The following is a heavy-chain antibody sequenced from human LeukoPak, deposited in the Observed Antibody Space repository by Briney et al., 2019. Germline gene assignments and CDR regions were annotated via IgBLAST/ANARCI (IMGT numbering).Heavy chain of an antibody. CDR3: ARDQDILTGYYNYYYYGMDV. J-gene: IGHJ6*02. V-gene: IGHV3-23*01. Sequence: GGSLRLSCAASGFIFSNYGMNWVRQAPGKGLEWVAAISASGSATSYADSVRGRFTISRDNSKSTTYLQMNSLRAEDTAVYYCARDQDILTGYYNYYYYGMDVWGQGTTVTVSS. D-gene: IGHD3-9*01. CDR1: GFIFSNYG. CDR2: ISASGSAT.